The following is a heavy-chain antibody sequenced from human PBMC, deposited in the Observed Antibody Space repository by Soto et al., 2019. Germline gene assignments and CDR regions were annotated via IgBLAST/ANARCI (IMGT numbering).Heavy chain of an antibody. CDR3: ARLPGYCSGDSCRIDY. V-gene: IGHV4-39*01. D-gene: IGHD2-15*01. CDR1: GGSISNSNW. J-gene: IGHJ4*02. Sequence: PSVIRSLSRAVSGGSISNSNWRSRVRQPPGKGLEWIGSIYYSGSTYYNLSLKSRVTISVDTSKNQFSLKLSSVTAADTAVYFCARLPGYCSGDSCRIDYWGQGTLGTVSS. CDR2: IYYSGST.